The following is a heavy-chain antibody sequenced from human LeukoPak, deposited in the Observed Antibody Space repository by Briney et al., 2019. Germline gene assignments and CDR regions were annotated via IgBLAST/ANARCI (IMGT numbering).Heavy chain of an antibody. V-gene: IGHV3-7*03. J-gene: IGHJ4*02. CDR3: AAGSGWSIEY. D-gene: IGHD6-19*01. CDR2: IKHDGSER. CDR1: GFTSSSYW. Sequence: PGLSLRLSCAASGFTSSSYWMSWVRQAPGKGLEWVANIKHDGSERNYMESVKGRFTISRDNAKNSLHLQMNNLRAEGTAAYYCAAGSGWSIEYWGQGTLVTVSS.